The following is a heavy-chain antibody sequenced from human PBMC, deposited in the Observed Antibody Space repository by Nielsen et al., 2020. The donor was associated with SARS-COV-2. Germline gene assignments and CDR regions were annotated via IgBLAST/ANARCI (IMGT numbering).Heavy chain of an antibody. CDR1: GGTFNSYT. J-gene: IGHJ6*02. D-gene: IGHD3-10*01. CDR3: AGDQEVRDVISYYYYGLDV. CDR2: IIPIFGAP. V-gene: IGHV1-69*13. Sequence: SVKVSCKASGGTFNSYTFSWVRKAPGQGLEWMGGIIPIFGAPNYALKFQGRVAISADESTTTVHMELTSLRSEDTAVYYCAGDQEVRDVISYYYYGLDVWGQGTTVTVSS.